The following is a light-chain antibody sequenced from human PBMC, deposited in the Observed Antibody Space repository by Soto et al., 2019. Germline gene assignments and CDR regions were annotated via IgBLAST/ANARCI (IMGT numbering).Light chain of an antibody. CDR3: QQYHNSPPT. V-gene: IGKV3-20*01. CDR2: GAS. J-gene: IGKJ1*01. CDR1: QSVSSSY. Sequence: EIVLTHSPGTLSLSPWERATLSCRASQSVSSSYLAWYQRKPGQAPRLLIYGASSRATGIPDRFSGGGSGTDFTLTISRLEPEDFAVYYCQQYHNSPPTFGQGTKV.